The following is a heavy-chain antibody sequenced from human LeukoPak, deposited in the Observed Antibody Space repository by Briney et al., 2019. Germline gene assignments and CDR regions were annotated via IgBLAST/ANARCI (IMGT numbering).Heavy chain of an antibody. J-gene: IGHJ4*02. CDR2: ISPGGNTR. V-gene: IGHV3-23*01. D-gene: IGHD6-13*01. CDR3: AKAGYTSSWPLDY. Sequence: GGSLRLSCAASGFTFSTYAMSWVRQPPGKGLEWVSAISPGGNTRYYADSLEGRFTISRDNSKNTLYLQINGLRAEDTAVYYCAKAGYTSSWPLDYWGQGTLVTVSS. CDR1: GFTFSTYA.